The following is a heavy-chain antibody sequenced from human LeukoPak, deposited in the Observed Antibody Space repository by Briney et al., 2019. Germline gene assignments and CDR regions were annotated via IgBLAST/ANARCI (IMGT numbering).Heavy chain of an antibody. D-gene: IGHD3-10*01. CDR3: ARSHTRGPEVALMDY. Sequence: SETLSLTCTVSGDSISSPLYYWGWIRHPPGKGLEWIGSIYYSANTYYNPSLKSRVTMSLDTSKNQFSLKLSSVTAADTAVYYCARSHTRGPEVALMDYWGQGTLVTVSS. J-gene: IGHJ4*02. CDR2: IYYSANT. CDR1: GDSISSPLYY. V-gene: IGHV4-39*01.